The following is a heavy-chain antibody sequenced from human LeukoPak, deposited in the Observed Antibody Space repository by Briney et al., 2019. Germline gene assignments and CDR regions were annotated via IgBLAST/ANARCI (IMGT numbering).Heavy chain of an antibody. CDR1: GGSISSYY. V-gene: IGHV4-4*07. CDR2: IYTSGST. D-gene: IGHD3-10*01. J-gene: IGHJ4*02. Sequence: SETLSLTCTVSGGSISSYYWSWIRQPAGKGLEWIGRIYTSGSTNYNPSLKSRVTMSVDTSKNQFSLKLSSVTAADTAVYYCARSYYGSGSYSVPLDYWGQGTLVTVSS. CDR3: ARSYYGSGSYSVPLDY.